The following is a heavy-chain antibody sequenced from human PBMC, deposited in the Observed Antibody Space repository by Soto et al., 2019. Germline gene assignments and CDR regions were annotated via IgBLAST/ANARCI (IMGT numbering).Heavy chain of an antibody. CDR1: GYTFTGYY. D-gene: IGHD2-2*01. Sequence: ASVKVSCKASGYTFTGYYMHWVRQAPGQGLEWMGWINPNSGGTNYAQKFQGWVTMTRDTSISTAYMELSRLRSDDTAVYYCARWCPAAIGMDVWGQGTTVTVSS. V-gene: IGHV1-2*04. CDR2: INPNSGGT. CDR3: ARWCPAAIGMDV. J-gene: IGHJ6*02.